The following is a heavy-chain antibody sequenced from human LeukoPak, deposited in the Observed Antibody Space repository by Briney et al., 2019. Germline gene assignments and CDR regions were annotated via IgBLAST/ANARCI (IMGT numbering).Heavy chain of an antibody. V-gene: IGHV3-48*01. CDR2: ISSSSSTI. D-gene: IGHD5-12*01. Sequence: LSGGSLRLSCAASGFTFSSYSMNWVRQAPGKGLEWVSYISSSSSTIYYADSVKGRLTISRDNAKNSLYLQMNSLRAEDTAVYYCARAAKDIVATITEFDYWGQGTLVTVSS. CDR3: ARAAKDIVATITEFDY. J-gene: IGHJ4*02. CDR1: GFTFSSYS.